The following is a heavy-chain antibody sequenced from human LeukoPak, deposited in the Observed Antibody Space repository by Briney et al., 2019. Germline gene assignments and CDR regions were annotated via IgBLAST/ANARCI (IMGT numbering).Heavy chain of an antibody. J-gene: IGHJ4*02. V-gene: IGHV3-7*01. Sequence: PGGSLRLSCAASGFSFSSCWMTWVRQAPGKGLKWVANIKGDGSAQFYVDSVKGRFAISRDNARNSLYLHMNSLRDEDTAVYYCATSVDTAAGPYWGQGTLVTVSS. CDR3: ATSVDTAAGPY. D-gene: IGHD5-18*01. CDR1: GFSFSSCW. CDR2: IKGDGSAQ.